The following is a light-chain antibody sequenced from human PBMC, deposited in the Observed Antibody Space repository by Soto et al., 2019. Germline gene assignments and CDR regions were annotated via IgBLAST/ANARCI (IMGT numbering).Light chain of an antibody. CDR3: VAWDDSLRCAI. CDR1: SSNIGNTL. J-gene: IGLJ7*01. Sequence: QSVLTQPPSASGTPGQSVIISCSGSSSNIGNTLVYWYQQVPGMAPKLLIYANSQRPSGVPDRFSGSKSGTSASLAISGLRSEDEADYYCVAWDDSLRCAIFGGGTQLTVL. V-gene: IGLV1-47*01. CDR2: ANS.